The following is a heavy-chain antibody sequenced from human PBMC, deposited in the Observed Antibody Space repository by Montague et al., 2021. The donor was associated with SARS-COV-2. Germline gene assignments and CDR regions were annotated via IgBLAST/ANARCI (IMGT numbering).Heavy chain of an antibody. J-gene: IGHJ5*02. CDR1: GDSISSSRYH. CDR2: IYITGAT. V-gene: IGHV4-61*02. Sequence: TLSLTCTVSGDSISSSRYHWSWVRQPAGKGLEFIGRIYITGATNYDPSLKSRVAISVDTAENQFSLKLTSVTSADTAVKHCAREQVMWWFDPWGQGTLVTVSS. D-gene: IGHD2-21*01. CDR3: AREQVMWWFDP.